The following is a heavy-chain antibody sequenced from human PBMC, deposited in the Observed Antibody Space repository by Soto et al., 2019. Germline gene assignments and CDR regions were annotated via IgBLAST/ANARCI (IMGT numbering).Heavy chain of an antibody. J-gene: IGHJ6*02. V-gene: IGHV1-8*01. CDR1: GYTFTSYD. CDR2: MNPNSGNT. D-gene: IGHD2-15*01. Sequence: QVQLVHSGAEVKKPRASVKVSCKASGYTFTSYDINWVRQATGQGLEWMGWMNPNSGNTGYAQKFQCRATMTRKTTVSTADMELSSLRSEDQAVYYCAGNVVEGGMDVWGQGTTVTVSS. CDR3: AGNVVEGGMDV.